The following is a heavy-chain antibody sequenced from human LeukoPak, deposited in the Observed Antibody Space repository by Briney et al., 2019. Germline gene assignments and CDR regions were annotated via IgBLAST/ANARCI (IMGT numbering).Heavy chain of an antibody. CDR3: ARAKRDIVVVPAANYYFDY. J-gene: IGHJ4*02. D-gene: IGHD2-2*01. CDR2: MNPNSGNT. V-gene: IGHV1-8*01. Sequence: ASVKVSCKASGYTFTSYDINWVRQATGQGLEWMGWMNPNSGNTGYAQKFQGRVTMTRNTPISTAYMELSSLRSEDTVVYYCARAKRDIVVVPAANYYFDYWGQGTLVTVSS. CDR1: GYTFTSYD.